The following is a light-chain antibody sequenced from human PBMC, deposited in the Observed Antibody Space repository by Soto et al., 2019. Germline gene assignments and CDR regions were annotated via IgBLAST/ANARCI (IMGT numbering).Light chain of an antibody. V-gene: IGLV2-14*01. CDR3: CSYAGSRGLV. J-gene: IGLJ2*01. CDR2: EVT. CDR1: TSDIGAYNY. Sequence: QSVLTQPASVSGSPGQSITISCTGTTSDIGAYNYVSWYQHNPGNAPKLMIYEVTVRPSGVSNRFSGSKSGNTASLTISGLQAEDEADYYCCSYAGSRGLVFGGGTKLTVL.